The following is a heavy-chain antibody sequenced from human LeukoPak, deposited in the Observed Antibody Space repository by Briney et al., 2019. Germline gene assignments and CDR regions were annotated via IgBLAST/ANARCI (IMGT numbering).Heavy chain of an antibody. CDR2: IDPNTGDT. Sequence: ASVKVSCKASGYTFTSYDINWVRQATGQGLEWMGWIDPNTGDTNYAQKFQGRVTMTRDTSISTAYMELSRLRSDDTAVYYCARDDSTVITRGGDYWGQGTLVTVSS. V-gene: IGHV1-2*02. CDR1: GYTFTSYD. D-gene: IGHD4-23*01. J-gene: IGHJ4*02. CDR3: ARDDSTVITRGGDY.